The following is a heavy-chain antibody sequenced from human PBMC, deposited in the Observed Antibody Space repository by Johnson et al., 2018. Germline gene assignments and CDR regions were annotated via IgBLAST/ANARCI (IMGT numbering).Heavy chain of an antibody. CDR2: ISASSSNI. CDR3: ARDPSFAYSYYNDMDA. CDR1: GFPVDRFA. V-gene: IGHV3-48*01. Sequence: EVQLLESGGDLVHPGGSLRLSCAASGFPVDRFALNWVRQAPGKGPEWVSYISASSSNIHYADSVKGRFTISRYNAKKSLYLQMTSLRAEDAAGYYCARDPSFAYSYYNDMDAWGKGTTVTVA. J-gene: IGHJ6*03. D-gene: IGHD2-15*01.